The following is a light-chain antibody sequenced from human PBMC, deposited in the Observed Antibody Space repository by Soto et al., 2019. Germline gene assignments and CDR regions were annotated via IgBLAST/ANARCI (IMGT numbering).Light chain of an antibody. CDR3: QQYKSYSSWA. V-gene: IGKV1-5*03. J-gene: IGKJ1*01. CDR1: QTINSL. Sequence: DIQLTQSPSAISSSIFDRFTITCRFSQTINSLLSCHQLNPWIAPKLLIYKASYLQSWVPSTFSGSASGTEFTLTISSLQSDDFATYYCQQYKSYSSWAFGQGTKVDI. CDR2: KAS.